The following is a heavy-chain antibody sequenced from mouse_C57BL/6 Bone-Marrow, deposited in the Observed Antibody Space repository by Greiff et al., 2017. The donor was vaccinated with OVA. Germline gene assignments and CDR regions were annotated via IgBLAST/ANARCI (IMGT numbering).Heavy chain of an antibody. CDR3: ARDGYYLGLGY. CDR2: IYPGSGST. CDR1: GYTFTSYW. V-gene: IGHV1-55*01. D-gene: IGHD2-3*01. Sequence: QVQLQHPGAELVKPGASVKMSCKASGYTFTSYWITWVKQRPGQGLAWIGDIYPGSGSTNYNEKFKSKATLTVDTSSSTAYMQLSSLTSEDSAVYYCARDGYYLGLGYWGQGTLVTVSA. J-gene: IGHJ3*01.